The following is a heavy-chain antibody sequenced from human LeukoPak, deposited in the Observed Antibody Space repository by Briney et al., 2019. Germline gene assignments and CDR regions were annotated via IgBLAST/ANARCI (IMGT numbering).Heavy chain of an antibody. Sequence: GASVKVSCKASGYTFTSNYMHWVRLAPGQGLEWMGVINPSGGRTSYAQKFQGRVTMTRDMSTSTVYMELSSLRSEDTAVYYCARDPKDDSSGYYYFDHWGQGTLVTVSS. CDR2: INPSGGRT. V-gene: IGHV1-46*01. J-gene: IGHJ4*02. CDR1: GYTFTSNY. CDR3: ARDPKDDSSGYYYFDH. D-gene: IGHD3-22*01.